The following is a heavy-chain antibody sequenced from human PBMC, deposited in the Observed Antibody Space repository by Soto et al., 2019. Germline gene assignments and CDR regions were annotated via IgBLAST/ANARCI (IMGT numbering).Heavy chain of an antibody. J-gene: IGHJ4*02. CDR3: ARDSGAGYGGN. V-gene: IGHV3-21*01. Sequence: GGSLRLSCAASGFTFSSYSMNWVRPAPGKGLEWVSSISSSSSYIYYADSVKGRFTISRDNAKNSLYLQMNSLRAEDTAVYYCARDSGAGYGGNWGQGTLVTVSS. D-gene: IGHD2-15*01. CDR1: GFTFSSYS. CDR2: ISSSSSYI.